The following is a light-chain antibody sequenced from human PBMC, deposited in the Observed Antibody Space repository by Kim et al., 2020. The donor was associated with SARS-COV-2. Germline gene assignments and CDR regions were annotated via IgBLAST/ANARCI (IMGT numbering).Light chain of an antibody. Sequence: SPGERATLACRASQSVSGSYLAWYQQKPGQAPRLLIYGASSRATGIPDRFSGSGSGTDFTLTISRLEPEDFAVYYCQQYGSSPWTFGQGTKMDIK. CDR1: QSVSGSY. CDR2: GAS. V-gene: IGKV3-20*01. J-gene: IGKJ1*01. CDR3: QQYGSSPWT.